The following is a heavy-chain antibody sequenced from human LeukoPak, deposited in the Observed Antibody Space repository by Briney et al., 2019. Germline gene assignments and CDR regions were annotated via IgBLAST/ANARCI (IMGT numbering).Heavy chain of an antibody. D-gene: IGHD3-22*01. V-gene: IGHV3-48*03. CDR3: ARDDPHLLLPVYYYYGMDV. CDR1: GFTFSSYE. J-gene: IGHJ6*02. Sequence: GGSLRLSCAASGFTFSSYEMNWVRQAPGKGLEWVSYISSSGSTIYYADSVKGRFTISRDNAKNSLYLQMNSLRAEDTAVYYCARDDPHLLLPVYYYYGMDVWGQGTTVTVSS. CDR2: ISSSGSTI.